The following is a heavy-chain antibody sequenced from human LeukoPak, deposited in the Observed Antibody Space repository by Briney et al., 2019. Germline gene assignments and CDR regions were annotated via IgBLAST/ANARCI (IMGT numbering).Heavy chain of an antibody. CDR3: ARAPVFWSGYAYYYYGMDV. J-gene: IGHJ6*02. CDR1: GGSISSGGYY. V-gene: IGHV4-31*03. Sequence: SETLSLTCTVSGGSISSGGYYWSWIRQHPGKGLEWIGYIYYSGSTYYNPSLKSRVTISVDTSKNQFSLKLSSVTAADTAVYYCARAPVFWSGYAYYYYGMDVWGQGTTVTVSS. CDR2: IYYSGST. D-gene: IGHD3-3*01.